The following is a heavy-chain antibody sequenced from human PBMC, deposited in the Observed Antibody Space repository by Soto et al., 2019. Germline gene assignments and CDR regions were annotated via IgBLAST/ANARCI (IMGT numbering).Heavy chain of an antibody. CDR2: INPSGGST. Sequence: YYKSGVGQSPGQGLEWMGIINPSGGSTSYAQKFQGRVTMTRDTSTSTVYMELSSLRSEDTAVYYCASPTNGKSGFDIWGQGRMVTV. V-gene: IGHV1-46*01. J-gene: IGHJ3*02. D-gene: IGHD1-26*01. CDR3: ASPTNGKSGFDI. CDR1: YY.